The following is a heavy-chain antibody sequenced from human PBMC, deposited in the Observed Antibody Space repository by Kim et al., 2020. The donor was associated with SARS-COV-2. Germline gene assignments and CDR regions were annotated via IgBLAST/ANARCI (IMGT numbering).Heavy chain of an antibody. J-gene: IGHJ4*02. CDR1: GYTFTSYG. Sequence: ASVNVSCKASGYTFTSYGISWVRQAPGQGLEWMGWISAYNGNTNYAQKFQGRVTVTTDTSTSTAYLDLRSLRSDDTAVYYCARDKGGGWLVFDYWGQGTLVTVSS. CDR3: ARDKGGGWLVFDY. CDR2: ISAYNGNT. V-gene: IGHV1-18*01. D-gene: IGHD5-12*01.